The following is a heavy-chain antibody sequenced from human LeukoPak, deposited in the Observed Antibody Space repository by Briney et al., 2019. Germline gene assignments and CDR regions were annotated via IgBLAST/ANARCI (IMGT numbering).Heavy chain of an antibody. CDR3: AREGEARLRGAFDI. Sequence: PSETLSLTCAVYGGSFSGYYWSWIRRHPGKGLEWIGYIYYSGSTYYNPSLKSRVTISVDTSKNQFSLKLSSVTAADTAVYYCAREGEARLRGAFDIWGQGTMVTVSS. CDR1: GGSFSGYY. J-gene: IGHJ3*02. V-gene: IGHV4-31*11. D-gene: IGHD2-21*01. CDR2: IYYSGST.